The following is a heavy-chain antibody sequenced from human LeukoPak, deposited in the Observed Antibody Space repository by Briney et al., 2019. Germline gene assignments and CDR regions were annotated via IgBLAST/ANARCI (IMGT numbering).Heavy chain of an antibody. Sequence: GGSLRLSCAASGFTFSDYYMSWIRQAPGKGLEWVSYISSSGNSIYYADSVKGRITISRDNAKNSLYLQMNSLRAEDTAVYYCARDRYYDSSGDSLYWGQGTLVTVSS. V-gene: IGHV3-11*04. CDR3: ARDRYYDSSGDSLY. CDR1: GFTFSDYY. J-gene: IGHJ4*02. CDR2: ISSSGNSI. D-gene: IGHD3-22*01.